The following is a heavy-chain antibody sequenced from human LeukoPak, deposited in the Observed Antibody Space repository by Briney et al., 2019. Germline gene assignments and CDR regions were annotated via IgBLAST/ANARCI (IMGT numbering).Heavy chain of an antibody. CDR1: GFTFSSYA. Sequence: PGGSLRLSCAASGFTFSSYAMSWVRQAPGKGLEWVSAISGSGGSTYYADSVKGRFTISRDNSKNTLYLQMNSLRAEDTAVYYCAKRAAAGSGYYNFFVDVWGNGTSVTVSS. J-gene: IGHJ6*04. CDR3: AKRAAAGSGYYNFFVDV. CDR2: ISGSGGST. V-gene: IGHV3-23*01. D-gene: IGHD6-13*01.